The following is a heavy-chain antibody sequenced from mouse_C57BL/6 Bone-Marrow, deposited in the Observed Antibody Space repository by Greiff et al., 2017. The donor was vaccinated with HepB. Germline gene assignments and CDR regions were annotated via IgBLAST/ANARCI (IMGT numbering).Heavy chain of an antibody. CDR1: GFSLSTFGMG. J-gene: IGHJ2*01. CDR3: ARIRGIYYYGSSPFDY. CDR2: IWWDDDK. V-gene: IGHV8-8*01. Sequence: ESGPGILQPSQTLSLTCSFSGFSLSTFGMGVGWIRQPSGKGLEWLAHIWWDDDKYYNPAMKSRLTISKDTSKNQVLLKIANVDTADTATYYCARIRGIYYYGSSPFDYWGQGTTLTVSS. D-gene: IGHD1-1*01.